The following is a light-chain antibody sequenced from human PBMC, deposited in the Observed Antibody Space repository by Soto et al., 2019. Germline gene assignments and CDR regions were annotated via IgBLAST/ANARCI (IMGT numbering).Light chain of an antibody. J-gene: IGKJ4*01. Sequence: DIQMTQSPSPLSASLGAKVPIPSRGSQAIAVYLAWFQQKPGKVPKLLIYAASTLQSGVPSRFSGSGSGTDFTLTISSLQPEDFATYYCQKYNSAPLTFGGGTKVEIK. CDR2: AAS. CDR3: QKYNSAPLT. CDR1: QAIAVY. V-gene: IGKV1-27*01.